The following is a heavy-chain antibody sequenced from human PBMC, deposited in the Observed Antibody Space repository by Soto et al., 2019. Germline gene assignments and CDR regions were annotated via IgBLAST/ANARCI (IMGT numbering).Heavy chain of an antibody. CDR1: GYTITGYY. V-gene: IGHV1-2*04. D-gene: IGHD3-10*01. Sequence: QVQLVQSGAEVKKPGASVKVSCKASGYTITGYYMHWVRQAPGQGLEWMGWINPNSGGTNYAQKFQGWVTMTRDTSISTAYMELSRLRSDDTAVYYCARGPPYQDYGSGSYRFDYWGQGTLVTVSS. CDR2: INPNSGGT. CDR3: ARGPPYQDYGSGSYRFDY. J-gene: IGHJ4*02.